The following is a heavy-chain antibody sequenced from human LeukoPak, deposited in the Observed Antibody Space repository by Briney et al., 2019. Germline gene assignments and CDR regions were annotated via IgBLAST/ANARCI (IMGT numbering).Heavy chain of an antibody. CDR1: GLTVTNAW. Sequence: PGGSLRLSCSASGLTVTNAWMNWVRQAPGEGLDWVGRIASKTDGGATDYAAPVKGRFTISRDDSKNTLNLQMNSLKTEDTAVYYCTTGIRGDWGQGTLVTVSS. V-gene: IGHV3-15*07. D-gene: IGHD3-10*01. CDR2: IASKTDGGAT. CDR3: TTGIRGD. J-gene: IGHJ4*02.